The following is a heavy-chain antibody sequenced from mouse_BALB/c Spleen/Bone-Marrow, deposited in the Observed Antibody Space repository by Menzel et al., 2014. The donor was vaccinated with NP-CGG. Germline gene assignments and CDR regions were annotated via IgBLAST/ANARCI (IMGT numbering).Heavy chain of an antibody. Sequence: QVQLQQSGAEQVKPGASVKLSCKASGYTFTSYYMYWVKQRPGQGLEWIGEINPSNGGTNFNEKFKNKATLTVDKSSSTAYMQLSSLIFEDSAVYYCTRSNGNWFAYWGQGTLVTVSA. D-gene: IGHD2-1*01. J-gene: IGHJ3*01. CDR1: GYTFTSYY. CDR3: TRSNGNWFAY. CDR2: INPSNGGT. V-gene: IGHV1S81*02.